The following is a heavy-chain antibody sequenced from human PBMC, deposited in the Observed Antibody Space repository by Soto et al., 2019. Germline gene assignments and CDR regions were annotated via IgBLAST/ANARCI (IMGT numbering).Heavy chain of an antibody. D-gene: IGHD3-22*01. V-gene: IGHV4-31*03. J-gene: IGHJ3*02. Sequence: QVQLQESGPGLVKPSQTLSLTCTVSGGSISSGGYYWSWIRQHPGKGLEWIGYIYYSGSTYYNPSLKSRVTISVHNSKNQCSLKLISLTAADTALYYCARVNYYDRNKPVLSAFDIWGQGTMVTVSS. CDR1: GGSISSGGYY. CDR2: IYYSGST. CDR3: ARVNYYDRNKPVLSAFDI.